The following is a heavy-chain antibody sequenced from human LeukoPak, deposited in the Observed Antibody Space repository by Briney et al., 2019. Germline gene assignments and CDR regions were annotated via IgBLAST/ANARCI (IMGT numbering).Heavy chain of an antibody. CDR2: ISAYNGNT. CDR1: GYTFTSYS. V-gene: IGHV1-18*01. Sequence: ASVKVSCKASGYTFTSYSISWVRQAPGQGLEWMGWISAYNGNTNYAQKLQGRVTMTTDTSTSTAYMELRSLRSDDTAVYYCARDQRKRIAAAGTFFDYWGQGTLVTVSS. D-gene: IGHD6-13*01. J-gene: IGHJ4*02. CDR3: ARDQRKRIAAAGTFFDY.